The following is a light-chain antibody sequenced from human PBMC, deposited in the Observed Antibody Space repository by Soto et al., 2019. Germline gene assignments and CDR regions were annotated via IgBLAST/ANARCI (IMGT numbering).Light chain of an antibody. V-gene: IGKV1-39*01. J-gene: IGKJ1*01. CDR1: QSISNY. CDR2: AAS. CDR3: QQSYSTPWT. Sequence: DIQMTQSPSSLSASVGDRVTITCRASQSISNYLSWYQQIPGKAPKLLIYAASTLRSGVSSRFNGSGSGTDFTLTISSLQPEDFATYYCQQSYSTPWTFGQGTKVEIK.